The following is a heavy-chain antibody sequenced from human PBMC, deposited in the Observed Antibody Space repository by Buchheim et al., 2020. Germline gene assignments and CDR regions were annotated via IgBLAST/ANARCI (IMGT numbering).Heavy chain of an antibody. D-gene: IGHD6-19*01. CDR3: ARTSGWYTTSSDFDY. CDR2: IDWDDDK. J-gene: IGHJ4*02. V-gene: IGHV2-70*04. CDR1: GFSLSTSGMR. Sequence: QVTLKESGPALVKPTQTLTLTCTFSGFSLSTSGMRVSWIRQPPGKALEWLACIDWDDDKFYSTSLKTRLPISKDTSKNQVVLTMTNMDPVDTATYYCARTSGWYTTSSDFDYWGQGTL.